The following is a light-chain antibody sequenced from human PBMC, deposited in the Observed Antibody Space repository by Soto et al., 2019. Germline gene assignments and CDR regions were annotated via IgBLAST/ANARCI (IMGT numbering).Light chain of an antibody. V-gene: IGLV1-44*01. J-gene: IGLJ1*01. CDR3: AAWDGSLNAYV. CDR1: SSNIGSNA. Sequence: QSVLTQPPSASGTPGQRVTISCSGSSSNIGSNAVNWYQQFPGTAPKLLIYTDNQRPSGVPDRFSGSKSGTSASLAISGLQSEDEADYLCAAWDGSLNAYVFGTGTKLTVL. CDR2: TDN.